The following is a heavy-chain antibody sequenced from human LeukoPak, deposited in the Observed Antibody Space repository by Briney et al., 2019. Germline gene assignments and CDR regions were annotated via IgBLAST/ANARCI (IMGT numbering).Heavy chain of an antibody. Sequence: ASVKVSSKASGGTFSSYAISWVRQAPGQGLEWMGGIIPIFGTANYAQKFQGRVTITADKSTSTAYMELSSLRSEDTAVYYCARDGDYNPLDYWGQGTLVTVSS. V-gene: IGHV1-69*06. CDR2: IIPIFGTA. CDR1: GGTFSSYA. J-gene: IGHJ4*02. D-gene: IGHD4-17*01. CDR3: ARDGDYNPLDY.